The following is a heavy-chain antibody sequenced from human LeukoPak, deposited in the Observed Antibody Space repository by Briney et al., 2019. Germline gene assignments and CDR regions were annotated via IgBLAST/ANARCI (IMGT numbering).Heavy chain of an antibody. CDR2: ISSSSTYI. V-gene: IGHV3-21*01. CDR1: GFSFSTYY. D-gene: IGHD1-14*01. J-gene: IGHJ4*02. CDR3: ARENHGSFDY. Sequence: GGSLRLSCAASGFSFSTYYVNWVRQAPGKGLEWVSCISSSSTYIYYADSVRGRFAISRDNAKNSLYLQMNSLRAEDTAVYYCARENHGSFDYWSQGSLVTVSS.